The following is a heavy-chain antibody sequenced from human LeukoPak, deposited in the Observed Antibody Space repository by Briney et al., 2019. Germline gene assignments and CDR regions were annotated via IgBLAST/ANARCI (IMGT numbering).Heavy chain of an antibody. CDR2: INAGNGNT. D-gene: IGHD6-6*01. V-gene: IGHV1-3*01. CDR3: ARDRYSNSPAGGFYYYYMDV. Sequence: ASVKVSCKASGYTFTSYAMHWVRQALGQRLEWMGWINAGNGNTKYSQKFQGRVTITRDTSASTAYMELSSLRSEDTAVYYCARDRYSNSPAGGFYYYYMDVWGKGTSVTVSS. CDR1: GYTFTSYA. J-gene: IGHJ6*03.